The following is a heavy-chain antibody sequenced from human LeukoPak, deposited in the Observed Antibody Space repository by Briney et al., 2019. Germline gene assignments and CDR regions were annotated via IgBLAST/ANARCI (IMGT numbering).Heavy chain of an antibody. D-gene: IGHD3-16*01. CDR3: ATYTHWVAGDV. V-gene: IGHV3-7*01. CDR1: GFTFSDSW. J-gene: IGHJ6*02. CDR2: MNQDGSEK. Sequence: GGSLRLSCAASGFTFSDSWMSWVGQAPGKGREGVANMNQDGSEKDYVDSVKGRFTISRDNARNSLYLQMGSLRAEDTAVYYCATYTHWVAGDVWGQGTTVTVSS.